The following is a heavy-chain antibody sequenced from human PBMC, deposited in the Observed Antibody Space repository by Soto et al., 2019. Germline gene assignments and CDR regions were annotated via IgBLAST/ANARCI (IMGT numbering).Heavy chain of an antibody. V-gene: IGHV1-8*01. CDR2: MDPGSGDT. D-gene: IGHD5-18*01. CDR1: GYIFTNND. Sequence: ASVKVSCKASGYIFTNNDVSWVRQATGQGLEWMGWMDPGSGDTGYAQKFQGRVTMTRNISITNAYMELSSLRADDTAIYYCARMASFGSLNWFEPWGQGSLVTVSS. CDR3: ARMASFGSLNWFEP. J-gene: IGHJ5*02.